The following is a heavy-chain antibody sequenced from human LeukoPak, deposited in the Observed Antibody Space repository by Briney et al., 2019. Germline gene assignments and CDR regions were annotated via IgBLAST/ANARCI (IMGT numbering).Heavy chain of an antibody. D-gene: IGHD3-22*01. Sequence: PGGSLRLSCAASGFTFSSYWMHWVRQAPGKGLVWVSHINSDGSSTSYADSVKGRFTISRDNAKNTPYLQMNSLRAEDTAVYYCARDPAYYDSSGLTDYWGQGTLVTVSS. CDR3: ARDPAYYDSSGLTDY. CDR1: GFTFSSYW. CDR2: INSDGSST. V-gene: IGHV3-74*01. J-gene: IGHJ4*02.